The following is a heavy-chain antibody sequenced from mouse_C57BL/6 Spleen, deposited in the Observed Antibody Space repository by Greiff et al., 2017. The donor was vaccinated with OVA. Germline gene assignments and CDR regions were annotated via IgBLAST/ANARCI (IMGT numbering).Heavy chain of an antibody. D-gene: IGHD4-1*01. Sequence: EVHLVESGPGLVKPSQSLSLTCSVTGYSITSGYYWNWIRQFPGNKLEWMGYISYDGSNNYNPSLKNRISITRDTSKNQFFLKLNSVTTEDTATYYCARENWDYFDYWGQGTTLTVSS. CDR3: ARENWDYFDY. J-gene: IGHJ2*01. V-gene: IGHV3-6*01. CDR2: ISYDGSN. CDR1: GYSITSGYY.